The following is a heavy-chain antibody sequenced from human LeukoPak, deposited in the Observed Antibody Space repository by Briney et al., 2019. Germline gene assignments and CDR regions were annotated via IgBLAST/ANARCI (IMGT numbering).Heavy chain of an antibody. CDR2: ISGSGGST. CDR1: GFTFSSYA. D-gene: IGHD2-2*01. V-gene: IGHV3-23*01. Sequence: GGSLRLSCAASGFTFSSYAMSWVRQAPGKGLEWVSAISGSGGSTYYADSVKGRFTISRDNSKNTLYLQMNSLRAEDTAVYSCAKTASCSTSCYHPTSYYYMDVWGKGTTVTVSS. J-gene: IGHJ6*03. CDR3: AKTASCSTSCYHPTSYYYMDV.